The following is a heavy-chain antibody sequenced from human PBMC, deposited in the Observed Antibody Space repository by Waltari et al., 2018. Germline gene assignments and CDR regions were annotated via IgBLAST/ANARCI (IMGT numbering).Heavy chain of an antibody. V-gene: IGHV1-2*06. CDR3: ALGMTPTNQDVFGF. CDR2: INPNSGGT. J-gene: IGHJ3*01. Sequence: QVQLVQSGAEVKKPGASVKVSCKASGYSITDYYMHWVRQAPGQGLEWMGRINPNSGGTNYAQQFQGRVTMTWDTSKRTAYMEVGRLTSGDTAKYFCALGMTPTNQDVFGFWGQGTMVTVSS. CDR1: GYSITDYY. D-gene: IGHD1-26*01.